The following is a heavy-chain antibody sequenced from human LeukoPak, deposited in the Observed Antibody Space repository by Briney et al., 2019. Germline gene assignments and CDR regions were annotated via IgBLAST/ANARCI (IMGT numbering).Heavy chain of an antibody. CDR2: IWFDGSNK. D-gene: IGHD6-19*01. CDR3: ARAYSSGWAYFDY. Sequence: PGGSLILSCAASGFTFSSYGMHWVRQAPGKGLEWVAVIWFDGSNKYYADSVKGRFTISRDNSKNTLYLQMNSLRAEDTAVYYCARAYSSGWAYFDYWGQGNLVTVSS. CDR1: GFTFSSYG. J-gene: IGHJ4*02. V-gene: IGHV3-33*08.